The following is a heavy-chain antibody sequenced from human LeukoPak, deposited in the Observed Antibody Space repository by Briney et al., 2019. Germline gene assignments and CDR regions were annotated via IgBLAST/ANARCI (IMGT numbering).Heavy chain of an antibody. J-gene: IGHJ3*01. D-gene: IGHD1-1*01. CDR3: ALLQVETKSFDF. V-gene: IGHV1-2*02. Sequence: ASVKVSCKASESSFTDYYLHWVRQAPGQGLAWMGWINPNSGATHSAQKFQGRITLTRDTSLSTAYLELSSLRSDDTAVYYCALLQVETKSFDFWGQGTMVTVSS. CDR1: ESSFTDYY. CDR2: INPNSGAT.